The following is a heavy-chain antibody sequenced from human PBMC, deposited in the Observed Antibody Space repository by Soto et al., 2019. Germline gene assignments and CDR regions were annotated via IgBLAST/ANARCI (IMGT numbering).Heavy chain of an antibody. J-gene: IGHJ5*01. CDR2: IRGSGGTT. Sequence: PGGSLRLSCAASGFTFSSYAMNWVRQAPGKGLEWVSGIRGSGGTTYYTDSVKGRLTISRDNSKNTLYLQMNSLRAEDTAVYYCAKVKNYDLWSGFDCWGQGTLVTVSS. D-gene: IGHD3-3*01. CDR1: GFTFSSYA. V-gene: IGHV3-23*01. CDR3: AKVKNYDLWSGFDC.